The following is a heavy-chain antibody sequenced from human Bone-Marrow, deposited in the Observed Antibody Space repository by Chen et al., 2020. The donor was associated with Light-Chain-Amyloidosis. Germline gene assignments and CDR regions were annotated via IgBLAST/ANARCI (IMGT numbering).Heavy chain of an antibody. D-gene: IGHD6-6*01. CDR1: GGSFSGYY. V-gene: IGHV4-34*01. CDR3: ARGHSNVYSSSAQRRNWFDP. Sequence: QVQLQQWGAGLLKPSETLSLTCAVYGGSFSGYYWSWSRQPPGKGLEWIGEINHSGSTNYNPSIKSRITISVATSKNQFSLKLSSVTAADTAVYYCARGHSNVYSSSAQRRNWFDPWGQGTLVTVSS. J-gene: IGHJ5*02. CDR2: INHSGST.